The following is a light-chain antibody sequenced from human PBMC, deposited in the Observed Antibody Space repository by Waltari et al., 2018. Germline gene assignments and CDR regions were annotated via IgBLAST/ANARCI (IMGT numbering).Light chain of an antibody. CDR2: DAS. CDR1: QDISNY. Sequence: DIQMTQSPSSLSASVGNRVTITCQASQDISNYLNWYQQKPGKAPNLLLYDASNLKTGVPSRFSGSGSGTDFSFTISSLQPEDIATYYCQQYDNLLTFGGGTKVEIK. J-gene: IGKJ4*01. CDR3: QQYDNLLT. V-gene: IGKV1-33*01.